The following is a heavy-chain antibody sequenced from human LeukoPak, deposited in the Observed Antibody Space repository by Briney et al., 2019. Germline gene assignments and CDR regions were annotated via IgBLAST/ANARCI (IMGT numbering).Heavy chain of an antibody. CDR1: GYTFNTYG. CDR2: IGTENAYT. CDR3: ARDRERGFDY. Sequence: ASVKASCKASGYTFNTYGTSGVRQAPGQGLEWMGWIGTENAYTIYAEKFQGRVTLTTDTSTTTVHMELRSLRSDDTAVYYCARDRERGFDYWGQGSLVTVSS. V-gene: IGHV1-18*01. D-gene: IGHD5-24*01. J-gene: IGHJ4*02.